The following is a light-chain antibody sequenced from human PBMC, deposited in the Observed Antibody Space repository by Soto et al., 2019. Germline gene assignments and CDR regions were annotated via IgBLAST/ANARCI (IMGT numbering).Light chain of an antibody. CDR3: VSYIESSLTHWV. CDR2: EVD. Sequence: QSALTQPASVSGSPGQSITISCTGTYTDVGGYNRVSWYQHHAGKGPKMLIFEVDNRPSGISDRFSGSKSGDTASLTISDLQAEDEADYYCVSYIESSLTHWVFSEGTKLTVL. V-gene: IGLV2-14*01. CDR1: YTDVGGYNR. J-gene: IGLJ3*02.